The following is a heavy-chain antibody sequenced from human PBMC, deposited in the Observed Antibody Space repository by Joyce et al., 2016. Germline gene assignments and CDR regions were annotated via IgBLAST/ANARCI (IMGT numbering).Heavy chain of an antibody. CDR1: GFSVSGYW. Sequence: EVQLVESGGGLVQPGGSLRLSCAASGFSVSGYWIHWVRQAPGKGLRWDSCINTDGMSPRFADSVKGRFTISRDSAKNTLYLHMNSLGAEDTAVYYCVRGISARPGGPNWFDPWGQGTLVTVSS. D-gene: IGHD6-6*01. CDR3: VRGISARPGGPNWFDP. J-gene: IGHJ5*02. CDR2: INTDGMSP. V-gene: IGHV3-74*01.